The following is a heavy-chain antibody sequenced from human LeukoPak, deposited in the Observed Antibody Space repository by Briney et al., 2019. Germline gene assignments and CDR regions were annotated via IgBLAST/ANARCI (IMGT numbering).Heavy chain of an antibody. CDR2: SGSSGTTA. D-gene: IGHD1-26*01. J-gene: IGHJ4*02. CDR3: ARDRVGATTNFDY. CDR1: GLTFSDSH. V-gene: IGHV3-11*01. Sequence: KTGGSLRLSCAASGLTFSDSHMSWIRQAPGKGLEWVSYSGSSGTTAYYADSVKGRFTISRDNSKNTLYLQMNSLRAEDTAVYYCARDRVGATTNFDYWGQGTLVTVSS.